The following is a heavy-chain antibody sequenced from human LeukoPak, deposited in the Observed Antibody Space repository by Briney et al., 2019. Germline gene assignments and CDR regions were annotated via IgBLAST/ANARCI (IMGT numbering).Heavy chain of an antibody. V-gene: IGHV3-23*01. D-gene: IGHD2-2*01. CDR2: ISGSGGST. J-gene: IGHJ6*03. CDR3: ANCPSRTYYYYMDV. Sequence: GGSLRLSCAASGFTFSSYAMSWVRQAPGKGLEWVSAISGSGGSTYYADSVKGRFTISRDNSKNTLYLQMNNLRAEDTAVYYCANCPSRTYYYYMDVWGKGTTVTVSS. CDR1: GFTFSSYA.